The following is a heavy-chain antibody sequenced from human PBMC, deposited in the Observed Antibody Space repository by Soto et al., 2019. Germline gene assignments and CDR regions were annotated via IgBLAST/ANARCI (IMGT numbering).Heavy chain of an antibody. D-gene: IGHD2-2*01. CDR2: INPNSGGT. J-gene: IGHJ6*02. CDR3: ARETLQRVVVPAASGMDV. V-gene: IGHV1-2*02. Sequence: ASVKVSCKASGYTIPVHYMHWVRQAPGQGLEWMGWINPNSGGTNYAQKFQGRVTMTRDTSISTAYMELSRLRFDDTAVYYCARETLQRVVVPAASGMDVWGQGTTVTAP. CDR1: GYTIPVHY.